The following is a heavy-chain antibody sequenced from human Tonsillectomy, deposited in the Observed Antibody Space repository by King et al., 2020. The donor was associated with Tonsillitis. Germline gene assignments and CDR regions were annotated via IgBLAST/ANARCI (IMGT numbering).Heavy chain of an antibody. CDR3: ARDGLLWFGEGHAFDI. CDR2: VYYSGST. J-gene: IGHJ3*02. D-gene: IGHD3-10*01. CDR1: GGSIRSYY. V-gene: IGHV4-59*01. Sequence: VQLQESGPGRVKPSETLSITCTVSGGSIRSYYWSWILQPPGKGLEGIGYVYYSGSTNYTPSLTSRVTLSVDTSKNQFSLNLSSVTAADTAVYYCARDGLLWFGEGHAFDIWGQGTMVTVSS.